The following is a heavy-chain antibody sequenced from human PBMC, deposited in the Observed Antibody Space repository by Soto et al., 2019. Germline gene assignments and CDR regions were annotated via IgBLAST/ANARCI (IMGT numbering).Heavy chain of an antibody. D-gene: IGHD5-12*01. V-gene: IGHV3-53*01. CDR1: GFTVSSNS. CDR2: IYRGGST. CDR3: VRVEIVTGVYFDY. J-gene: IGHJ4*01. Sequence: EVQLVESGGGWIQGGGSLRLSCPASGFTVSSNSMTSVRQAPGKGLQRDSVIYRGGSTYYADSVKGRFTISRENSKKRLELRMNSRRVEDTAVYYCVRVEIVTGVYFDYWGQGTLVTASS.